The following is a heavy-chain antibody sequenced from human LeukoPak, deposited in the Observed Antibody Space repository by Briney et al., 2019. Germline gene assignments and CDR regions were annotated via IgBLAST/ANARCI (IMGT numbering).Heavy chain of an antibody. Sequence: GESLKISCKGSGYSFTTYWIGWVRQMPGKGLEWVGIIYPGDSDTRYSPSFQGQVTISADKSISTAYLQWSSLKASDTAMYYCARPTGTTGSWFDPWGQGTLVTVSS. CDR1: GYSFTTYW. J-gene: IGHJ5*02. V-gene: IGHV5-51*01. CDR2: IYPGDSDT. D-gene: IGHD1-7*01. CDR3: ARPTGTTGSWFDP.